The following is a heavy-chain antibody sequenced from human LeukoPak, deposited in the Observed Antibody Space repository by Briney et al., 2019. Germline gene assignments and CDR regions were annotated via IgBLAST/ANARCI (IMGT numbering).Heavy chain of an antibody. CDR3: AKDLELWFGELFY. J-gene: IGHJ4*02. V-gene: IGHV3-30*02. D-gene: IGHD3-10*01. Sequence: PGGSLRLSCAASGFTFSSYGMHWVRQAPGKGLEWVAFIRYDGSNKYYADSVKGRFTISRDNSKNTLYLQMNSLRAEDTAVYYCAKDLELWFGELFYWGQGTLVTVSS. CDR2: IRYDGSNK. CDR1: GFTFSSYG.